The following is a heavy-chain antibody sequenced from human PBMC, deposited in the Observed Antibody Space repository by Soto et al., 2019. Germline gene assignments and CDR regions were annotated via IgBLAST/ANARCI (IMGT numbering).Heavy chain of an antibody. J-gene: IGHJ6*02. CDR2: ISSSSSYI. Sequence: GGSLRLSCAASGFTFSSYSMNWVRQAPGKGLEWVSSISSSSSYIYCADSVKGRFTISRDNAKNSLYLQMNSLRAEDTAVYYCARDPHSSSWYYYYGMDVWGQGTTVTVS. D-gene: IGHD6-13*01. CDR3: ARDPHSSSWYYYYGMDV. CDR1: GFTFSSYS. V-gene: IGHV3-21*01.